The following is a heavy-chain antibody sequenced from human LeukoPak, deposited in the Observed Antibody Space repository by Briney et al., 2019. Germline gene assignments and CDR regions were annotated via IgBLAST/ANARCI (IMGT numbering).Heavy chain of an antibody. D-gene: IGHD4-23*01. Sequence: SETLSLTCAVYGGSFSGYYWGWIRQPPGKGLEWIGEINHSGSTNYNPSLKSRVTISVDTSKNQFSLKLSSVTAADTAVYYCARGDYGGNSDFDYWGQGTLVTVSS. CDR2: INHSGST. J-gene: IGHJ4*02. CDR1: GGSFSGYY. V-gene: IGHV4-34*01. CDR3: ARGDYGGNSDFDY.